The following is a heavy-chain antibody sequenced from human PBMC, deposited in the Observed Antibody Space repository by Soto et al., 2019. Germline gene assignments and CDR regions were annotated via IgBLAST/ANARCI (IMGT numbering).Heavy chain of an antibody. J-gene: IGHJ5*02. CDR3: ANYGPGSWYWFDP. CDR1: GFTFSSYD. CDR2: IGTAGDP. V-gene: IGHV3-13*05. D-gene: IGHD6-13*01. Sequence: GGSLRLSCAASGFTFSSYDMHWVRQATGKGLEWVSAIGTAGDPYYPDSVKGRFTISRDNSKNTLYLQMNSLRAEDTAVYYCANYGPGSWYWFDPWGQGTLVTVSS.